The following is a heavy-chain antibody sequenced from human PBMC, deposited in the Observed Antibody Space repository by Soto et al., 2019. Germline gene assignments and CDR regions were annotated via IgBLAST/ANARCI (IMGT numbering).Heavy chain of an antibody. Sequence: EVQLVESGGGSVQPGGSLRLSCAASEFTFDKYYMTWVRQAPGKGPEWVANIKPDGSEQYYVDSVKDRFTISRDNANNSLYLQMNSLRAEDTAVYFCARGNWNYYYGFDVWGQGTTVTVSS. J-gene: IGHJ6*02. V-gene: IGHV3-7*01. CDR2: IKPDGSEQ. CDR1: EFTFDKYY. D-gene: IGHD1-20*01. CDR3: ARGNWNYYYGFDV.